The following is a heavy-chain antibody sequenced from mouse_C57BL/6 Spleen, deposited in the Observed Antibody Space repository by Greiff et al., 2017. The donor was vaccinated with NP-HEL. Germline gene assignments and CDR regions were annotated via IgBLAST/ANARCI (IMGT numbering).Heavy chain of an antibody. CDR2: IHPSDSDT. D-gene: IGHD1-1*01. J-gene: IGHJ3*01. CDR1: GYTFTSYW. Sequence: QVQLQQPGAELVKPGASVKVSCKASGYTFTSYWMHWVKQRPGQGLEWIGRIHPSDSDTNYNQKFKGKATLTVDKSSSTAYMQLSSLTSEDSAVYYCAILRFDYYGSSYWFAYWGQGTLVTVSA. V-gene: IGHV1-74*01. CDR3: AILRFDYYGSSYWFAY.